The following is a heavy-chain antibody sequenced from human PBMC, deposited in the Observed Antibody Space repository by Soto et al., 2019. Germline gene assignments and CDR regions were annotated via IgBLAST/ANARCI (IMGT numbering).Heavy chain of an antibody. CDR1: GFTFSDSA. CDR2: IRTKVNNYAT. J-gene: IGHJ2*01. V-gene: IGHV3-73*01. Sequence: GGSLSRSCAASGFTFSDSALHWVRQASGKGLEWVGRIRTKVNNYATLYAASVKGRFTISRDDSKNTAYLQMNSLKTEDTAVYYCTRPSDSGDYDWYFDLWGRGTQVTVSS. CDR3: TRPSDSGDYDWYFDL. D-gene: IGHD4-17*01.